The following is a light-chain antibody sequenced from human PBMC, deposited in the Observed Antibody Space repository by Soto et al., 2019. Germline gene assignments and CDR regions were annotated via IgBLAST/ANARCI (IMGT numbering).Light chain of an antibody. CDR2: EVS. V-gene: IGLV2-14*01. CDR3: SSYTSSSTL. CDR1: SSDVGCYNY. J-gene: IGLJ2*01. Sequence: QSALTQPASVSGSPGQSITISCTGTSSDVGCYNYVSWYQQHPGKAPKLMIYEVSNRPSGVSNRFSGSKSGNTASLTISGLQAEDEADYYCSSYTSSSTLFGGGTKVTVL.